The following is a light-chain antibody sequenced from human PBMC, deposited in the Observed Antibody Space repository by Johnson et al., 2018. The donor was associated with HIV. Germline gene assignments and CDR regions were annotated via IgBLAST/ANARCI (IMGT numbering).Light chain of an antibody. J-gene: IGLJ1*01. V-gene: IGLV1-51*01. Sequence: QSVLTQPPSVSAAPGQKVTISCSGSSSNIGNSYVSWYQQLPGTAPKLLIYDNNKRPSEIPDRFSGSKSGTSATLGITGLQTGDEADYYCGTWDSSLSAYVFATETNVT. CDR2: DNN. CDR3: GTWDSSLSAYV. CDR1: SSNIGNSY.